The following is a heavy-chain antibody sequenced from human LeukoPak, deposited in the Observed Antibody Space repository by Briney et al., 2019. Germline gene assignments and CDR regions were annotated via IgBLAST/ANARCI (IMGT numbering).Heavy chain of an antibody. CDR1: GFTFSSYS. J-gene: IGHJ4*02. Sequence: PGGSLRLSCAASGFTFSSYSMNWVRQAPGKGLEWVSYISTSTSTVYYADSVKGRFTISRDNAKKSLYLQMNSLRDEATAVYYCARVDPAMGDFDYWGQGTLVTVSS. V-gene: IGHV3-48*02. CDR3: ARVDPAMGDFDY. D-gene: IGHD5-18*01. CDR2: ISTSTSTV.